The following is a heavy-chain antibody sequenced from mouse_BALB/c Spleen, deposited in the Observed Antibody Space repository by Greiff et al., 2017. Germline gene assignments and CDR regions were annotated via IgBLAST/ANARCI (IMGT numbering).Heavy chain of an antibody. CDR3: AREDYGSPAY. Sequence: VQLHQSGAELVRPGSSVKISCKASGYAFSSYWMNWVKQRPGQGLEWIGQIYPGDGDTNYNGKFKGKATLTADKSSSTAYMQLSSLTSEDSAVYFCAREDYGSPAYWGQGTLVTVSA. D-gene: IGHD1-1*01. CDR2: IYPGDGDT. V-gene: IGHV1-80*01. J-gene: IGHJ3*01. CDR1: GYAFSSYW.